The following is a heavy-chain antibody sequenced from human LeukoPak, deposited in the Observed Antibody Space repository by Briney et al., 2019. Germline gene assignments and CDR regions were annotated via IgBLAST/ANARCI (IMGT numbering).Heavy chain of an antibody. CDR2: IYYSGST. CDR3: ARHGTGITIFGVVIMGYYFDY. J-gene: IGHJ4*02. Sequence: PSETLSLTCTVSGGSISSSSYYWGWIRQPPGKGLEWIGSIYYSGSTYYNLSLKSRVTISVDTSKNQFSLKLSSVTAADTAVYYCARHGTGITIFGVVIMGYYFDYWGQGTLVTVSS. CDR1: GGSISSSSYY. D-gene: IGHD3-3*01. V-gene: IGHV4-39*01.